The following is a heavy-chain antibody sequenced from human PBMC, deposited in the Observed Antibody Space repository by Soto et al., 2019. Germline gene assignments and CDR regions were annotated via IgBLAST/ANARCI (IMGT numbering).Heavy chain of an antibody. CDR1: GGSISSYY. Sequence: PSETLSLTCTVSGGSISSYYWSWIRQPPGKGLEWIAYIYYSGSNNYNPSLKSRVTISVDTSENQFSLTLSSVSAADTAIYYCAREGDGTKGWYFDYWGQGAKVTVSS. CDR2: IYYSGSN. J-gene: IGHJ4*02. D-gene: IGHD1-26*01. V-gene: IGHV4-59*01. CDR3: AREGDGTKGWYFDY.